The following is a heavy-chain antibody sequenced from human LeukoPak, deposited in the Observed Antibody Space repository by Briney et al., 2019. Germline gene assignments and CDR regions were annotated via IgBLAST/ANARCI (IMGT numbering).Heavy chain of an antibody. V-gene: IGHV3-7*01. CDR2: IKQDGSEE. CDR3: VGGSGY. D-gene: IGHD5-12*01. J-gene: IGHJ4*02. CDR1: GFTFTSYW. Sequence: PGGSLRLSCVASGFTFTSYWMNWVRQAPGKGLEWVANIKQDGSEENYVDSAKGRFTVSRDNAKNSLYLQMNSLRAEDTAIYYCVGGSGYWGQGTLVTVSS.